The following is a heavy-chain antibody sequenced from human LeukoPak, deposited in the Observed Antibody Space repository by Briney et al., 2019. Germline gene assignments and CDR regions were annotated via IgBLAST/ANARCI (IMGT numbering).Heavy chain of an antibody. Sequence: GGSLRLSCAASGFTFSSYSMNWVRQAPGKGLEWVSSISSSSSYIYYADSVKGRFTISRDNAKNSLYLQMNSLRAEDTAVYYCARGLVKWHCGGDCYPTPDAFDIWGQGTMVTVSS. V-gene: IGHV3-21*01. CDR3: ARGLVKWHCGGDCYPTPDAFDI. CDR2: ISSSSSYI. J-gene: IGHJ3*02. CDR1: GFTFSSYS. D-gene: IGHD2-21*02.